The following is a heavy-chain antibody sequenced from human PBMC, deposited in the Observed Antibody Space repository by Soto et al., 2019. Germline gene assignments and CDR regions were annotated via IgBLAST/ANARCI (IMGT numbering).Heavy chain of an antibody. Sequence: SETLSLTCNVSNGSVTIRNNYWTWIRQPPGKGLEWIGYIYYSGSTNYNPSPKSRVTISVDTSKNQFSLKLSSVTAADTAVYYCAREGYGSGSYYNEEYYYYYGMDVWGQGTTVTVSS. J-gene: IGHJ6*02. CDR1: NGSVTIRNNY. D-gene: IGHD3-10*01. CDR2: IYYSGST. CDR3: AREGYGSGSYYNEEYYYYYGMDV. V-gene: IGHV4-61*01.